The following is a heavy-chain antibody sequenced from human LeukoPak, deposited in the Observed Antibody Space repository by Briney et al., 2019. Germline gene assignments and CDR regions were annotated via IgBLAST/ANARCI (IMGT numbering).Heavy chain of an antibody. D-gene: IGHD3-10*01. CDR1: GFTFSSYS. V-gene: IGHV3-74*01. CDR3: ATDPSGRVCDS. Sequence: GGSLRLSCAASGFTFSSYSMNWVRQAPGKGLVWVSRINSDGSSISYADSVKGRFTISRDNAKNTLYLQMNSLRAEDTAVYYCATDPSGRVCDSWGQGTLVTVSS. CDR2: INSDGSSI. J-gene: IGHJ4*02.